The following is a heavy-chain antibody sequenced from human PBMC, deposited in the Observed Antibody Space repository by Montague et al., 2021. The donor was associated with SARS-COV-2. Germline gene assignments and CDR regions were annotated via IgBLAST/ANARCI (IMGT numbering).Heavy chain of an antibody. J-gene: IGHJ2*01. V-gene: IGHV4-59*08. CDR2: VYYNGNT. Sequence: SQSLSLTCTVSHFSITSYYWSWVRQPPGKGLEWIGNVYYNGNTYYNSPLKSRVTMSADTSKNQFSLRVTSVTAADTAMYYCARLGLLPYYFDVWGRGALVTVSS. D-gene: IGHD3/OR15-3a*01. CDR1: HFSITSYY. CDR3: ARLGLLPYYFDV.